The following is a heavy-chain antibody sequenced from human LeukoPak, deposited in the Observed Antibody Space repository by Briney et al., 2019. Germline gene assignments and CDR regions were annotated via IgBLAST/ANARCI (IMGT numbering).Heavy chain of an antibody. Sequence: GGSLRLSCAASGFIFSSYSMNWVRQAPGKGLEGVSYVSANTIYYADSVKGRFTISRDNAKNSLFLQMNSLTAEDTAVYYCARSYCSSSSCQWYFDLWGRGTLVTVSS. CDR3: ARSYCSSSSCQWYFDL. CDR1: GFIFSSYS. V-gene: IGHV3-48*04. J-gene: IGHJ2*01. CDR2: VSANTI. D-gene: IGHD2-2*01.